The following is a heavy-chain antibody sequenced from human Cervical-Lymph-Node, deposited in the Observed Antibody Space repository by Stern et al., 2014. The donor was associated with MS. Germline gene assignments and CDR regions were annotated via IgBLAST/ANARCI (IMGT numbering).Heavy chain of an antibody. CDR3: ARPNDSSGLFDQ. D-gene: IGHD6-19*01. V-gene: IGHV7-4-1*02. CDR1: GYSFNNCA. CDR2: ISSNTGDP. J-gene: IGHJ5*02. Sequence: QVQLLQSGPELKKPWASLTVSCKASGYSFNNCALILVRHAPGPGPDWEGWISSNTGDPDYSQGFTGRFVFSMDTSVNTEYLQITSLKAEDATVYYCARPNDSSGLFDQWGQGTLVTVSS.